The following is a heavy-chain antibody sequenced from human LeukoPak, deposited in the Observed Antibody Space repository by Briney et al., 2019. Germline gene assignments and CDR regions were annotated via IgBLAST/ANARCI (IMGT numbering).Heavy chain of an antibody. D-gene: IGHD1-1*01. V-gene: IGHV4-4*07. J-gene: IGHJ4*02. CDR3: ARDRGTWNDDGFDY. CDR1: GGSISSYY. Sequence: SETLSLTCTGSGGSISSYYWSWIRQPAGKGLEWIGRIYISGSTNYIPSLKSRVTMSVDTSKNQFSLKLSSVTAADTAVYYCARDRGTWNDDGFDYWGQGTLVTVSS. CDR2: IYISGST.